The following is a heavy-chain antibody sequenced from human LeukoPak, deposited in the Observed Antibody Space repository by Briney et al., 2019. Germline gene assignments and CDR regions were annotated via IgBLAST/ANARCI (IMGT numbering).Heavy chain of an antibody. Sequence: ASVKVSCKASGYTFTSYDINWVRQATGQGLEWMGWMNPNSGNTGYAQKFQGRVTMTRNTSINTAYLELSSLKSEDTAVYYCARGRPRDGYIIDYWGQGALVTVSS. CDR2: MNPNSGNT. CDR3: ARGRPRDGYIIDY. D-gene: IGHD5-24*01. J-gene: IGHJ4*02. CDR1: GYTFTSYD. V-gene: IGHV1-8*01.